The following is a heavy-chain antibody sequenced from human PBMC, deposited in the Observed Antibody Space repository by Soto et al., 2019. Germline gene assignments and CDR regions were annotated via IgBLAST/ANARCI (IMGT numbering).Heavy chain of an antibody. CDR1: GFTFGDYA. CDR3: TTYYDFWSGYLGSRLAFDI. Sequence: SLRLSCTASGFTFGDYAMSWFRQAPGKGLESVGLIRSKAYGGTTEYAASVKGRFTISRDDSKSIAYLQMNSLKTEDTAVYYCTTYYDFWSGYLGSRLAFDIWGQGTMVTVSS. J-gene: IGHJ3*02. CDR2: IRSKAYGGTT. V-gene: IGHV3-49*03. D-gene: IGHD3-3*01.